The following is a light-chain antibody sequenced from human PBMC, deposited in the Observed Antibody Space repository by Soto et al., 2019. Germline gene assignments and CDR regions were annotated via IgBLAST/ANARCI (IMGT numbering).Light chain of an antibody. V-gene: IGKV2-28*01. CDR3: MQALQTPYT. J-gene: IGKJ2*01. Sequence: EIVMTQSPPSLTVTPGEPASISCRSSQRLLHSNGNTFLDWYLQKPGQSPQLLIYLGSNRASGVPDRVRGSEAGTDITLKISRVEAEDVGVYYCMQALQTPYTFGQGTKLEIK. CDR1: QRLLHSNGNTF. CDR2: LGS.